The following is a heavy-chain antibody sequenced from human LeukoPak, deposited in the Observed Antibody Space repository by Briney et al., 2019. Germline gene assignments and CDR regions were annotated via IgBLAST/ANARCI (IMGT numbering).Heavy chain of an antibody. Sequence: GASVKVSCKASGGTFSSYAISWVRQAPGQGLEWMGGIIPVFGTANYAQKFQGRVTITADKSTSTAYMELSSLRSEDTAVYYCARDQNWDAFDIWGPGTMVTVSS. CDR1: GGTFSSYA. D-gene: IGHD1-1*01. J-gene: IGHJ3*02. CDR2: IIPVFGTA. V-gene: IGHV1-69*06. CDR3: ARDQNWDAFDI.